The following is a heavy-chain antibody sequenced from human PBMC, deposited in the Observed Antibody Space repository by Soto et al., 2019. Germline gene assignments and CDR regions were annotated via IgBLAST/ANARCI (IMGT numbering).Heavy chain of an antibody. Sequence: PSETLSLTCAVSGGSISSSSYYWGWIRQPPGKGLEWIGSIYYSGSTYYNPSLKSRVTISVDTSKNQFSLKLSSVTAADTAVYYCARGDSSGYALNWFDPWGQGNLVTAPQ. J-gene: IGHJ5*02. V-gene: IGHV4-39*01. CDR3: ARGDSSGYALNWFDP. D-gene: IGHD3-22*01. CDR2: IYYSGST. CDR1: GGSISSSSYY.